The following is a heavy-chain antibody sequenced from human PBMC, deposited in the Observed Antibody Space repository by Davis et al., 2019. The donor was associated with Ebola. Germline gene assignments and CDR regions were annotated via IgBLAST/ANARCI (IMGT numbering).Heavy chain of an antibody. Sequence: GGSLRLSCAASGFTFSSYAMSWVRQAPGKGLEWVSVFYVGGSTYYADSVQGRFTISRDDSKNTLNLQMNSLGVDDTAVFYCARGDGYNFWDYWGQGTLVTVSS. D-gene: IGHD5-24*01. CDR3: ARGDGYNFWDY. CDR2: FYVGGST. CDR1: GFTFSSYA. V-gene: IGHV3-53*01. J-gene: IGHJ4*02.